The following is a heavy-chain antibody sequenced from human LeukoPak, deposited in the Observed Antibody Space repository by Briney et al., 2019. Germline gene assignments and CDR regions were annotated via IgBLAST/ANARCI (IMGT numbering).Heavy chain of an antibody. CDR1: GFTFSTYS. D-gene: IGHD6-13*01. J-gene: IGHJ4*02. V-gene: IGHV3-53*01. CDR2: LYSGGTT. CDR3: ARLAATGYYFDY. Sequence: PGGSLRLSCAASGFTFSTYSMNWVRQAPGKGLEWVSVLYSGGTTYYADSVKGRFTISRDNSKNTLFLLMNSLRAEDTAVYYCARLAATGYYFDYWGQGTLVTVSS.